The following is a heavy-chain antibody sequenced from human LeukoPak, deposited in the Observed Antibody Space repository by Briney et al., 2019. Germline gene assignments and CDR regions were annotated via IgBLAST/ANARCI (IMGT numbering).Heavy chain of an antibody. V-gene: IGHV3-21*01. D-gene: IGHD1-20*01. CDR3: ARDLPKTNWNDGSDYYYMDV. Sequence: KPGGSLRLSCAASGLTFSSYSMNWVRQAPGKGLEWVSSISSSSTYIYYADSVKGRFTISRDNAKNSLYLQMNSLRAEDTAVYYCARDLPKTNWNDGSDYYYMDVWGKGTTVTVSS. CDR2: ISSSSTYI. J-gene: IGHJ6*03. CDR1: GLTFSSYS.